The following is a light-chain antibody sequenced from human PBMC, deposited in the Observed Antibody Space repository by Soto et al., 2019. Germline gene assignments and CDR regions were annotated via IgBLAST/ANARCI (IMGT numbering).Light chain of an antibody. Sequence: EIVMTQSPATLSVSPGESATLSCRASQSVSSNLAWHQQKPGQAPRILMYDASTRATGISARFSGSGSGTEFTLTISSLQSEEFAVYYCQQYHNWPITVGQGTRLEIK. V-gene: IGKV3-15*01. J-gene: IGKJ5*01. CDR2: DAS. CDR1: QSVSSN. CDR3: QQYHNWPIT.